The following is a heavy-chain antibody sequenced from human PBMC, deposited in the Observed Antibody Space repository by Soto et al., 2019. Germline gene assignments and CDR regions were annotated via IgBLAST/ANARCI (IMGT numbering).Heavy chain of an antibody. J-gene: IGHJ4*02. CDR1: GGTFSSYA. D-gene: IGHD5-12*01. CDR2: IVPIVDTS. Sequence: QVQLVQSGAEVRQPASSVKVSCKTSGGTFSSYAISWVRQAPGQGLEWMGGIVPIVDTSTYAQKFQGRATITADESTSTVYMELSSPRSDDTAVYYCVRVVAIPGYPDNWGQGTLVTVSS. CDR3: VRVVAIPGYPDN. V-gene: IGHV1-69*12.